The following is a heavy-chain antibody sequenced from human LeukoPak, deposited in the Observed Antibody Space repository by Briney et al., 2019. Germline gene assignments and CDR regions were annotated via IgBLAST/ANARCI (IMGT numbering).Heavy chain of an antibody. D-gene: IGHD6-13*01. J-gene: IGHJ4*02. CDR3: AKDSAAVGGPTTD. CDR2: ISGSGGIT. CDR1: GFTFSSHT. Sequence: GGSLRLSCAASGFTFSSHTMSWVRQAPGKGKEWVSLISGSGGITYYADSVKGRFTISRDNSKNTLYLQMDSLRAEDTAVYYCAKDSAAVGGPTTDWGQGTLVTVSS. V-gene: IGHV3-23*01.